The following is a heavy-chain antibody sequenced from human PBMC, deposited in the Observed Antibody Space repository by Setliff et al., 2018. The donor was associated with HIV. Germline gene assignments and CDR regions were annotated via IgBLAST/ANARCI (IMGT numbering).Heavy chain of an antibody. Sequence: LSLSCAASGLTFNNHPMSWVRQAPGKGLEWVSAIGMSGITTYYGGSVKGRFTISRDNSRNTLYLQMNGLRAEDTAVYYCATYAYGSGRLDYWGQGTLVTVSS. CDR3: ATYAYGSGRLDY. CDR2: IGMSGITT. CDR1: GLTFNNHP. V-gene: IGHV3-23*01. J-gene: IGHJ4*02. D-gene: IGHD2-2*01.